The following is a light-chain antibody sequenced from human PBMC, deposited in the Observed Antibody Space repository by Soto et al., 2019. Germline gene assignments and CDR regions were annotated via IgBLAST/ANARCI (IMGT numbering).Light chain of an antibody. CDR3: CSYAGSITYV. Sequence: QSVLTQPASVSGSPGQSITISCTGTSSDIGGYNLVSWYPQYPGKPPKLMIYEGSKRPSGVSSRFSGSKSGSTASLTISGLRTEDEADYYCCSYAGSITYVFGTGTKVTVL. CDR1: SSDIGGYNL. J-gene: IGLJ1*01. V-gene: IGLV2-23*01. CDR2: EGS.